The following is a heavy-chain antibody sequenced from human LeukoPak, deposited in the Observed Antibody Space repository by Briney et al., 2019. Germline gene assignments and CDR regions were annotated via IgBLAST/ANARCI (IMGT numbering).Heavy chain of an antibody. CDR3: AKDPMNNSGYES. V-gene: IGHV3-23*01. Sequence: GGSLRLSCAASGFTFSSYAMSWVRHAPGKGLEWVSAISGSGGSTYYADSVKGRFTISRDNSKNTLYLQMNSLRAEDTAVYYCAKDPMNNSGYESWGQGTLVTVSS. CDR2: ISGSGGST. J-gene: IGHJ4*02. CDR1: GFTFSSYA. D-gene: IGHD5-12*01.